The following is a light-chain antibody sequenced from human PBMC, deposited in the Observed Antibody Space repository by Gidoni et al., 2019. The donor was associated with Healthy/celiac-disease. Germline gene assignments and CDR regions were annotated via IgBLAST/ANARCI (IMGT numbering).Light chain of an antibody. J-gene: IGLJ1*01. V-gene: IGLV3-25*03. Sequence: SYELTHPPSVSVSPGQTARSTCAADACPKKYASWYQQKPGQAPVLVIYKDRERPSGIPERFSGSSSGTTVTLTISGVQAEDGADYYCQSADSSGTYYVFGTGTKVTVL. CDR2: KDR. CDR3: QSADSSGTYYV. CDR1: ACPKKY.